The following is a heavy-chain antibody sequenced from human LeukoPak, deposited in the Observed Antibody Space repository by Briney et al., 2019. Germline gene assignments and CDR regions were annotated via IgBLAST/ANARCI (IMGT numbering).Heavy chain of an antibody. CDR3: ARGRGYDILTGYFDY. CDR1: GYTFTSYY. CDR2: IIPIFGTA. V-gene: IGHV1-69*13. Sequence: ASVKVSCKASGYTFTSYYMHWVRQAPGQGLEWMGGIIPIFGTANYAQKFQGRVTITADESTSTAYMELSSLRSEDTAVYYCARGRGYDILTGYFDYWGQGTLVTVSS. D-gene: IGHD3-9*01. J-gene: IGHJ4*02.